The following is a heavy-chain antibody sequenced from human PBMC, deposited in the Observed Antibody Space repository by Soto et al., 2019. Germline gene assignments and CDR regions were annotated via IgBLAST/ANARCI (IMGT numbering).Heavy chain of an antibody. D-gene: IGHD6-13*01. V-gene: IGHV2-5*02. J-gene: IGHJ4*02. CDR3: AHRAAAGYYFDY. CDR1: GFSLSTSAVG. CDR2: IYWDDDK. Sequence: QITLKESGPTLVKPTQTLTVTCTFSGFSLSTSAVGVGWIRQPPGKALEWLALIYWDDDKRYSPSLKSRLTITKHTSKNQVVLTMTNMDPVDTATYYCAHRAAAGYYFDYWGQGTLVTVSS.